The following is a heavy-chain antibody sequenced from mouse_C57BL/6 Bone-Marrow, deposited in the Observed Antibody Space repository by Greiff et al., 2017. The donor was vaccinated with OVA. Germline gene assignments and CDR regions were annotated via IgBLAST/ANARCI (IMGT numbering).Heavy chain of an antibody. CDR2: INSAGGST. D-gene: IGHD1-1*01. V-gene: IGHV5-2*01. CDR1: EYEFPSHD. Sequence: EVKVVESGGGLVQPGESLKLSCESNEYEFPSHDMSWVRKTPEKRLELVAAINSAGGSTYYPDTMERRFINSRDNTKNTLYLQMSSLRSEDTALYDCARQPTVGWGYFDVWGTGTPVTVSS. CDR3: ARQPTVGWGYFDV. J-gene: IGHJ1*03.